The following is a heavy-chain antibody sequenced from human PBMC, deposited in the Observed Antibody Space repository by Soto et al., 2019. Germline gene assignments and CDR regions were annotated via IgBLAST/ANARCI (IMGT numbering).Heavy chain of an antibody. CDR3: ATKLDYFVSSGYQPRYYYGMDV. V-gene: IGHV4-39*01. D-gene: IGHD3-22*01. Sequence: SETLSLTCTVSGGSISSSSYYWGWIRQPPGKGLEWIGSIYYSGSTYYNPSLKSRVTISVDTSKNQFSLKLSPVTAADSAVYYCATKLDYFVSSGYQPRYYYGMDVWGQGTTVTVSS. CDR1: GGSISSSSYY. CDR2: IYYSGST. J-gene: IGHJ6*02.